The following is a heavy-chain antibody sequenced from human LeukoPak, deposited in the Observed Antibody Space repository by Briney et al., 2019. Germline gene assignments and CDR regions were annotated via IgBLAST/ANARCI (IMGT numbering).Heavy chain of an antibody. V-gene: IGHV4-61*02. D-gene: IGHD3-10*01. CDR3: ARDETWFGELLGGWFDP. Sequence: SETLSLTCTVSGGSISSGSYYWSWIRQPAGKGLEWIGRIYTSGSTNYNPSLKSRFTISVDTSKNQFSLKLSSVTAADTAVYYCARDETWFGELLGGWFDPWGQGTLVTVSS. CDR1: GGSISSGSYY. CDR2: IYTSGST. J-gene: IGHJ5*02.